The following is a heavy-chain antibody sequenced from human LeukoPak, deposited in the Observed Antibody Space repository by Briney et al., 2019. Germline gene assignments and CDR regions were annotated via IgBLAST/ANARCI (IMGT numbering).Heavy chain of an antibody. J-gene: IGHJ6*03. D-gene: IGHD3-3*01. V-gene: IGHV3-30*02. CDR2: IRYDGSNK. CDR1: GFTFSSYG. CDR3: AKDGTTYYDFWSGYRRPYYYYYMDV. Sequence: GGSLRLSCAASGFTFSSYGMHWVRQAPGKGLEWVAFIRYDGSNKYYADSVKGRFTISRDNSKNTLYLQMNSLRAEDTAVYYCAKDGTTYYDFWSGYRRPYYYYYMDVWGKGTTVTVSS.